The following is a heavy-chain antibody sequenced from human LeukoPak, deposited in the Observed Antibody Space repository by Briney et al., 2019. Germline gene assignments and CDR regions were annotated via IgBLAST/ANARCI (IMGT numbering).Heavy chain of an antibody. CDR3: ARITASLCHDY. CDR2: ISYDGSNK. J-gene: IGHJ4*02. CDR1: GFTFSSYA. V-gene: IGHV3-30*14. D-gene: IGHD1-14*01. Sequence: GGSLRLSCAASGFTFSSYAMHWVRQAPGKGLEWVAVISYDGSNKYYADSVKGRFTISRDNSKNTLYLQMNSLRAEDTAVYYCARITASLCHDYWGQGTLVTVSS.